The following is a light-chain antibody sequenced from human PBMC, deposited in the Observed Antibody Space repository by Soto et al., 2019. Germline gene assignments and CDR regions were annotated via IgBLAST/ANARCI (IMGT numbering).Light chain of an antibody. J-gene: IGLJ1*01. CDR2: GNS. Sequence: QSVLTQPPSVSGAPGQRVTIACTGSSSNIGANYDVHWYQQFPGTAPKLLIYGNSNRPSGVPDRFSGSKSGTSASLAITGLQAEDEADYYCQSYDSSLSGYDFGTGTKVTVL. CDR1: SSNIGANYD. CDR3: QSYDSSLSGYD. V-gene: IGLV1-40*01.